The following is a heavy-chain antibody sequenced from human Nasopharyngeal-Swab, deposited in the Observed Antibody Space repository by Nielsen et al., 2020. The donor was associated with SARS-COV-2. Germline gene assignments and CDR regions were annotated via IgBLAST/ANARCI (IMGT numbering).Heavy chain of an antibody. CDR3: ATGAAAGTQNWFDP. V-gene: IGHV1-24*01. CDR2: FDPEDGET. Sequence: ASVKVSCKVSGYTLTELSMHWVRQAPGKGLEWMGGFDPEDGETIYAQKFQGRVTMTEDTSTDTAYMELSSLRSEDTAVYCCATGAAAGTQNWFDPWGQGTLVTVSS. CDR1: GYTLTELS. J-gene: IGHJ5*02. D-gene: IGHD6-13*01.